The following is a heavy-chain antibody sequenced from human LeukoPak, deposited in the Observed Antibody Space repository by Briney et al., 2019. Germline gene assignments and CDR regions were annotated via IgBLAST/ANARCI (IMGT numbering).Heavy chain of an antibody. V-gene: IGHV1-3*01. Sequence: ASVKVSCKASGYTFTSYAMHWVRQAPGQRLEWMGWINAGNGNTKYSQKFQGRVTITRDTSASTAYMELSSLRSEDTAVYYCGCPWADRQPVPYRVPLLGMDVWGQGTTVTVSS. CDR3: GCPWADRQPVPYRVPLLGMDV. D-gene: IGHD6-6*01. CDR1: GYTFTSYA. J-gene: IGHJ6*02. CDR2: INAGNGNT.